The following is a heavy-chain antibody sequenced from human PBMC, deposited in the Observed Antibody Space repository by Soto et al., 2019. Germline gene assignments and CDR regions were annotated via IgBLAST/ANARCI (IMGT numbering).Heavy chain of an antibody. Sequence: GASVKVSCKASGGIFSSFTISWVRQAPGQGLEWLGGIIPIFDTPTYAQNFQGRVTITADKSTNTVYMELSSLRSEDTAVYYCATHGATTMARGAMKHYYYVMDVWGQGTTVTAP. V-gene: IGHV1-69*06. CDR2: IIPIFDTP. CDR1: GGIFSSFT. CDR3: ATHGATTMARGAMKHYYYVMDV. D-gene: IGHD3-10*01. J-gene: IGHJ6*02.